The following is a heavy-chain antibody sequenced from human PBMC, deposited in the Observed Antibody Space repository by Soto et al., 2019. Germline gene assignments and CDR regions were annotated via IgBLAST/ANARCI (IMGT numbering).Heavy chain of an antibody. D-gene: IGHD3-10*01. CDR3: ARETQLLWSRTPLGGMDV. J-gene: IGHJ6*02. CDR1: GYTFTGYY. Sequence: GASVKVSCKASGYTFTGYYMHWVRQAPGQGLEWMGWINLNSGGTNYAQKFQGWVTMTRDTSISTAYMELSRLRSDDTAVYYCARETQLLWSRTPLGGMDVWGQGTTVTVSS. CDR2: INLNSGGT. V-gene: IGHV1-2*04.